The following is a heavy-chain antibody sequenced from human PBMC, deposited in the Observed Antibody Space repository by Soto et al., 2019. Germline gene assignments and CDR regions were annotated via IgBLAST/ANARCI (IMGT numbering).Heavy chain of an antibody. D-gene: IGHD3-22*01. J-gene: IGHJ6*02. V-gene: IGHV1-46*01. CDR3: ARDLVVITMSVGYYYYGMDV. CDR2: INPSGGST. CDR1: GYTFTSYY. Sequence: GASVKVSCKASGYTFTSYYMHWVRQAPGQGLEWMGIINPSGGSTSYAQKFQGRVTMTRDTSTSTVYMELNSLRAEDTAVYYCARDLVVITMSVGYYYYGMDVWGQGTTVTVSS.